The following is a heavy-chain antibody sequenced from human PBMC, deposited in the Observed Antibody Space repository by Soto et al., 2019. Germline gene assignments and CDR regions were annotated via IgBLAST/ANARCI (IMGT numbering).Heavy chain of an antibody. CDR1: GFTFDDYA. D-gene: IGHD5-12*01. Sequence: EVQLVESGGGLVQPGRSPRLSCAASGFTFDDYAMHWVRQAPGKGLEWVSGISWNSGSIGYADSVKGRFTISRDNAKNSLYLQMNSLRAEDTALYYCAKAAAVDIVATPHFDYWGQGTLVTVSS. CDR3: AKAAAVDIVATPHFDY. J-gene: IGHJ4*02. V-gene: IGHV3-9*01. CDR2: ISWNSGSI.